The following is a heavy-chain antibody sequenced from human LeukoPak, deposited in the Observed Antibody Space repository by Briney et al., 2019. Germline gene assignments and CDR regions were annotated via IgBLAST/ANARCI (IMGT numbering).Heavy chain of an antibody. J-gene: IGHJ4*02. CDR1: GFTFSSYA. CDR2: ISGSGGST. Sequence: PGGSLRLSCAASGFTFSSYAMSWVRQAPGKGLEWVSAISGSGGSTYYADSVKGRFTISRDNSKNTLYLQMNSLRAEDTAVYYCAKVLLWFGELWGGPFDYWGQGTLVTVSS. CDR3: AKVLLWFGELWGGPFDY. D-gene: IGHD3-10*01. V-gene: IGHV3-23*01.